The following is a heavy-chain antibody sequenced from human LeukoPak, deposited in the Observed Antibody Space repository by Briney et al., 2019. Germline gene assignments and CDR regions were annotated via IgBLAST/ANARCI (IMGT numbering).Heavy chain of an antibody. V-gene: IGHV3-30*03. CDR2: ISYDGSNK. D-gene: IGHD3-9*01. J-gene: IGHJ4*02. CDR3: ARGSTHGRYFDWSEGY. CDR1: GFTFSSYG. Sequence: GGSLRLSCAASGFTFSSYGMHWVRQAPGKGLEWVAVISYDGSNKYYADSVKGRFTISRDNSKNTLYLQMNSLRAEDTAVYYCARGSTHGRYFDWSEGYWGQGTLVTVSS.